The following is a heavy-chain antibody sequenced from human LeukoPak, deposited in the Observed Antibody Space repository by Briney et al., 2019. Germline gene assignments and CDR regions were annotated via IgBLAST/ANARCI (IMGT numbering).Heavy chain of an antibody. J-gene: IGHJ4*02. Sequence: PSETLSLTCTVSGYSVRSGYYWGWIRQSPGKDLEWIGTKHHSGSTHYNPSLKSRVIISVDTSKNQFSLKLSSVTAADTAVYYCARVYSMVWQYIDYWGQGTLVTVSS. D-gene: IGHD2-21*01. V-gene: IGHV4-38-2*02. CDR1: GYSVRSGYY. CDR2: KHHSGST. CDR3: ARVYSMVWQYIDY.